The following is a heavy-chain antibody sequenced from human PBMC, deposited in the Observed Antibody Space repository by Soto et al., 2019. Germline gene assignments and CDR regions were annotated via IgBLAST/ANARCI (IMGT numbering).Heavy chain of an antibody. J-gene: IGHJ6*02. CDR3: ATAGRYCSSTSCYNYYALDV. CDR1: GYTLTELS. Sequence: ASVKVSCKVSGYTLTELSMHWVRQAPGKGLEWMGGFDPEDGETIYAQKFQGRVTMTEDTSTDTAYMELSSLRSEDTAVYYCATAGRYCSSTSCYNYYALDVWGQGTTVTVSS. D-gene: IGHD2-2*02. CDR2: FDPEDGET. V-gene: IGHV1-24*01.